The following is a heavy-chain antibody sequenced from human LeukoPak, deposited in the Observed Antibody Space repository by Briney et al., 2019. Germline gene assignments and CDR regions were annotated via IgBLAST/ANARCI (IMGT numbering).Heavy chain of an antibody. CDR1: GGSFSSYY. D-gene: IGHD6-19*01. J-gene: IGHJ6*02. CDR2: INHSGST. CDR3: ARGPGGWPGRYYGMDV. V-gene: IGHV4-34*01. Sequence: PSETLSLTCAVYGGSFSSYYWSWIRQPPGKGLEWIGEINHSGSTNYNPSLKSRVTISVDTSKNQFSLKLSSVTAADTAVYYCARGPGGWPGRYYGMDVWGQGATVTVSS.